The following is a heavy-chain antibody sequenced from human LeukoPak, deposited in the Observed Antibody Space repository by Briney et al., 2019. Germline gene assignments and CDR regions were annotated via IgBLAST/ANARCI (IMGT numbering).Heavy chain of an antibody. CDR2: ISGTSSYT. D-gene: IGHD6-13*01. J-gene: IGHJ4*02. V-gene: IGHV3-11*06. CDR1: GFTFSDYY. CDR3: ARLGSIAAAGTPDY. Sequence: GGSLRLSCAASGFTFSDYYMSWIRQAPGKGLEWVSYISGTSSYTTYADSVKGRFTISRGNAKNSLYLQMNSLRGEDTAVYYCARLGSIAAAGTPDYWGQGTLVTVSS.